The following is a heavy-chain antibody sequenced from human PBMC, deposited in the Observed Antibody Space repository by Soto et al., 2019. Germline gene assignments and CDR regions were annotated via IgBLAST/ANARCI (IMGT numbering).Heavy chain of an antibody. J-gene: IGHJ6*02. Sequence: GGSLRLSCAASGFTFSSYAMHWVRQAPGKGLEWVAVISYDGSNKYYADSVKGRFTISRDNSKNTLYLQMNSLRAEDTAVYYCARDLRPDYGMDVWGQGTTVTVSS. D-gene: IGHD2-2*01. V-gene: IGHV3-30-3*01. CDR1: GFTFSSYA. CDR2: ISYDGSNK. CDR3: ARDLRPDYGMDV.